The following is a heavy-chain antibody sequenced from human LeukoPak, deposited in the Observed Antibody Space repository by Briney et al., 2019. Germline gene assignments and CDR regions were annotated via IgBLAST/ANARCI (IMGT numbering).Heavy chain of an antibody. D-gene: IGHD3-9*01. J-gene: IGHJ3*02. V-gene: IGHV1-2*02. Sequence: AAVKVSCKASGYTFTGYYMHWVRQAPVQGLEWMGWINPNSGGTNYAQKFQGRVTMTRDTSISTAYMELSRLRSDDTAVYYCARDLTGTDAFDIWGQGTMVTVSS. CDR3: ARDLTGTDAFDI. CDR2: INPNSGGT. CDR1: GYTFTGYY.